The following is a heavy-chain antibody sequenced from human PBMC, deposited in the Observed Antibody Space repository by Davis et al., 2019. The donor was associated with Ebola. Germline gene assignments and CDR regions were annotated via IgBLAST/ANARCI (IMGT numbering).Heavy chain of an antibody. CDR1: GFTFSSYS. CDR2: IYHTGRT. Sequence: PGGSLRLSCAASGFTFSSYSMNWIRQPPGKGLEWIGEIYHTGRTNYNPSLKSRVTISVDTSNNQFSLKLNSVTAADTAIYYCARYNFPLFDYWSQGTLVTVSS. J-gene: IGHJ4*02. CDR3: ARYNFPLFDY. D-gene: IGHD5-24*01. V-gene: IGHV4-34*01.